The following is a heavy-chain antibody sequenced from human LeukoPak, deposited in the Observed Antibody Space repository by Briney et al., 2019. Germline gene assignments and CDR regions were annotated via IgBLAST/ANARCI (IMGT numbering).Heavy chain of an antibody. CDR3: ARDIAAAAYYYYGMDV. V-gene: IGHV3-66*01. CDR1: GFTFSSNY. CDR2: IYSGGST. D-gene: IGHD6-13*01. Sequence: GGSLRLSCAASGFTFSSNYMSWVRQAPGKGLEWVSVIYSGGSTYYADSVKGRFTISRDNSKNTLYLQMNSLRAEDTAVYYCARDIAAAAYYYYGMDVWGQGTTVTVSS. J-gene: IGHJ6*02.